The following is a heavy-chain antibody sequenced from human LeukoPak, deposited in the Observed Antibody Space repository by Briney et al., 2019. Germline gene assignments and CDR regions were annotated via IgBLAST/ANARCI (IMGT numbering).Heavy chain of an antibody. D-gene: IGHD2-15*01. CDR3: ARVKWLDV. Sequence: PGGSLRLSCAASGFIVRTNYINWVRQAPGKGLEWVSVIFSDGSTYYTDSVRGRFTISRDNSMNTVYLQMNSLRAEDTAVYYCARVKWLDVWGSGTTVTVFS. V-gene: IGHV3-53*01. CDR1: GFIVRTNY. J-gene: IGHJ6*04. CDR2: IFSDGST.